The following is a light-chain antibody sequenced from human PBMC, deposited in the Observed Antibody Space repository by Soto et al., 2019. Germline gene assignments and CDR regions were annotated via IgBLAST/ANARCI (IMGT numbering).Light chain of an antibody. CDR3: SSYTSSSTLGV. Sequence: QSALTQPASVSGSPGQSITISCTGTSSDVGGSNYVSWYRQHPGKAPKLMIYDVSNRPSGVSNRFSGSKSGNTASLTISGLQAEDEADYYCSSYTSSSTLGVFGGGTQLTVL. CDR2: DVS. V-gene: IGLV2-14*03. CDR1: SSDVGGSNY. J-gene: IGLJ3*02.